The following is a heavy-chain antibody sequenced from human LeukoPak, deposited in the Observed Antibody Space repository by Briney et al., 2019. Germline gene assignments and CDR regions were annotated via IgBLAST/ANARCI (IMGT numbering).Heavy chain of an antibody. CDR3: AKKNSGPQPFDY. Sequence: GGSLRLSCVASGFTFSTSPMSWVRQAPGKGLEWVSGIKSDATDTPYADSVEGRFAISRDNSKNTVYLQMNSLTAEDTAVYYCAKKNSGPQPFDYWGQGTLVTASS. V-gene: IGHV3-23*01. J-gene: IGHJ4*02. CDR2: IKSDATDT. D-gene: IGHD4-23*01. CDR1: GFTFSTSP.